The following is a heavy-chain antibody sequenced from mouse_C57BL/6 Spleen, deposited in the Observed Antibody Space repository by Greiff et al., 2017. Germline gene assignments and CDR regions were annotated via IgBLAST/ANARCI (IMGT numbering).Heavy chain of an antibody. J-gene: IGHJ4*01. V-gene: IGHV1-81*01. CDR3: TGTGTGYAMDY. CDR2: IYPRSGNT. D-gene: IGHD3-3*01. Sequence: VQLQQSGAELARPGASVKMSCKASGYTFTSYGISWVKQRTGQGLEWIGEIYPRSGNTYYNEKFKGKATLTADTSSSTAYMELRSLASEDSAFYFWTGTGTGYAMDYWGKGTTVTVSS. CDR1: GYTFTSYG.